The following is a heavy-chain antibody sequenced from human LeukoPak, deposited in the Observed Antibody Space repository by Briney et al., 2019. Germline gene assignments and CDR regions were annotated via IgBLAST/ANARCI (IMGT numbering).Heavy chain of an antibody. V-gene: IGHV4-59*01. D-gene: IGHD1-7*01. CDR1: SDSIGNYY. CDR3: ARGYHWNYGWFDP. CDR2: YSSTGDS. J-gene: IGHJ5*02. Sequence: SETLSLTCTVSSDSIGNYYWTWIRQSPGKRLEWLGYYSSTGDSEYNPSLKRRVTMSVDMSKNQFSLKLTSVTAADTAVYFCARGYHWNYGWFDPWGQGTLVTVSS.